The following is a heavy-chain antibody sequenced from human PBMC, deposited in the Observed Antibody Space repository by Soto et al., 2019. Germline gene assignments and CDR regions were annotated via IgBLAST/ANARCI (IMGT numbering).Heavy chain of an antibody. CDR3: ARGGQAARAFDY. D-gene: IGHD6-6*01. J-gene: IGHJ4*02. Sequence: QVQLVESGGGVVQPGRSLRLSCAASGFTFSSYAMHWVRQAPGKGLEWVAVISYDGSNKYYADYVKGRFTISRDNSKNTLYLQMNSLRAEDTAVYYCARGGQAARAFDYWGQGTLVTVSS. CDR1: GFTFSSYA. V-gene: IGHV3-30-3*01. CDR2: ISYDGSNK.